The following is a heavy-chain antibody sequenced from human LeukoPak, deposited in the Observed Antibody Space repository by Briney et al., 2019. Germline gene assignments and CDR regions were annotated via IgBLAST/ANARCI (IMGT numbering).Heavy chain of an antibody. CDR3: ARHEKVVGATDY. CDR1: GGSISSSSYY. J-gene: IGHJ4*02. V-gene: IGHV4-39*01. Sequence: SETLSLTCTVSGGSISSSSYYWGWLRQPPGKGLEWIGSIYYSGSTYYNPSLKSRVTISVDTSKNQFSLKLSSVTAADTAVYYCARHEKVVGATDYWGQGTLVTVSS. CDR2: IYYSGST. D-gene: IGHD1-26*01.